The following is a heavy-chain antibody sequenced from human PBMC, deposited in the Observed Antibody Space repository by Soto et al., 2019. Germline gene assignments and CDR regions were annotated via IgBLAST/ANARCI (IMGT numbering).Heavy chain of an antibody. CDR3: ARCRGADGMDD. CDR1: GGTFSSDT. CDR2: IIPILGIP. J-gene: IGHJ6*02. V-gene: IGHV1-69*02. D-gene: IGHD3-10*01. Sequence: QVQLVQSGAELKKPGYSVKVSCKASGGTFSSDTISWVRQAPGQGLEWMGSIIPILGIPNYAQKFQGRVIITADKCTSTAYMELSSLRSADTAVDYCARCRGADGMDDWGQGTTVTVSS.